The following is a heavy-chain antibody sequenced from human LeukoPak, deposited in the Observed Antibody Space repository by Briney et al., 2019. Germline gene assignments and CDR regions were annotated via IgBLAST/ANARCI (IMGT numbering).Heavy chain of an antibody. D-gene: IGHD6-13*01. CDR1: GGSISSYY. CDR3: AREAGGSSWWDY. J-gene: IGHJ4*02. CDR2: IYYSGST. Sequence: SETLSLTCTVSGGSISSYYWSWNRQPPGKGLEWIGYIYYSGSTNYNPSLKSRVTISVDTSKNQFSLKLSSVTAADTAVYYCAREAGGSSWWDYWGQGTLVTVSS. V-gene: IGHV4-59*01.